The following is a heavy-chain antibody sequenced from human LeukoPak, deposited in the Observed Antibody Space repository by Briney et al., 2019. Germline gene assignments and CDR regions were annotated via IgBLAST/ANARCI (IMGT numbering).Heavy chain of an antibody. Sequence: PGGSLRLCCAGSGFTFNSYWMSWVRQAPGKGLEWVANIKQDGSEKDYLDSVKGRFTISRDNTKNSLYLQMNSLRAEDTAVYYCTRDRESGSVVHYYYYMDVWGKGTTVTVSS. D-gene: IGHD1-26*01. CDR3: TRDRESGSVVHYYYYMDV. J-gene: IGHJ6*03. V-gene: IGHV3-7*01. CDR2: IKQDGSEK. CDR1: GFTFNSYW.